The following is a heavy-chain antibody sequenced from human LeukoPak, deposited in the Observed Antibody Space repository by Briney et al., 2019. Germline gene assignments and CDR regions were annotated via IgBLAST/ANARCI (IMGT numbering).Heavy chain of an antibody. CDR3: ASRGSGSYYNY. Sequence: SETLSLTCTVSGGSISSYYWSWIRQPPGKGLEWIGYTYYSGSTNYNPSLKSRVTISVDTSKNQFSLKLSSVTAADTAVYYCASRGSGSYYNYWGQGTLVTVSS. D-gene: IGHD3-10*01. CDR2: TYYSGST. CDR1: GGSISSYY. J-gene: IGHJ4*02. V-gene: IGHV4-59*08.